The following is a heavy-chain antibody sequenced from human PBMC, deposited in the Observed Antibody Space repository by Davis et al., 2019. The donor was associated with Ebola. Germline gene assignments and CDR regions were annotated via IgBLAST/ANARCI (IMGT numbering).Heavy chain of an antibody. Sequence: AASVKVSCKTSGYNFDDYGINWVRQAPGQGLEWMGWMNPNSGNTGYAQKFQGRVTMTRNTSISTAYMELSSLRSEDTAVYYCARGGVWWDAFDIWGQGTMVTVSS. CDR2: MNPNSGNT. J-gene: IGHJ3*02. CDR3: ARGGVWWDAFDI. CDR1: GYNFDDYG. D-gene: IGHD2-15*01. V-gene: IGHV1-8*02.